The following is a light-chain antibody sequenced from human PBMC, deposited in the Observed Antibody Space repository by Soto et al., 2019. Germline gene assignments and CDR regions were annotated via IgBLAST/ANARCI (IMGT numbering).Light chain of an antibody. J-gene: IGLJ1*01. CDR2: EVS. V-gene: IGLV2-14*01. Sequence: QSVLTQPASVSGSPGQSITISCTGTSSDVGGYNYVSWYQQHPGKAPEHMIYEVSNRPSGVSNRFSGSKSGNTASLTISGLQAEDEADYYCSSYTSSSTPYVFGTGTKLTVL. CDR1: SSDVGGYNY. CDR3: SSYTSSSTPYV.